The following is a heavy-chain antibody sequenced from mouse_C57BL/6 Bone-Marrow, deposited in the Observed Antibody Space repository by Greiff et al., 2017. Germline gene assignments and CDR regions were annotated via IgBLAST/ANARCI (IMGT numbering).Heavy chain of an antibody. CDR1: GFNIKDDY. CDR2: IDPENGDT. D-gene: IGHD2-13*01. CDR3: TYYHVDFEGVAY. Sequence: VQLQQSGAELVRPGASVKLSCTASGFNIKDDYMHWVKQRPEQGLEWIGWIDPENGDTEYASKFQGKANITADTSSNTAYLQLSSLTSEDTAVYYCTYYHVDFEGVAYWGQGTLVTVSA. J-gene: IGHJ3*01. V-gene: IGHV14-4*01.